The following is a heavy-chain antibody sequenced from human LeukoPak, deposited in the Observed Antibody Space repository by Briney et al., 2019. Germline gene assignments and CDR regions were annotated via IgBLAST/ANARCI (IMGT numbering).Heavy chain of an antibody. Sequence: GPVKVSCKASGGTFSSYAISWVRQAPGQGLEWMGWINPNSGGTNYAQKFQGRVTMTRDTSISTAYMELSRLRSDDTAVYYCARWFGSGYYFDYWGQGTLVTVSS. CDR1: GGTFSSYA. J-gene: IGHJ4*02. V-gene: IGHV1-2*02. CDR3: ARWFGSGYYFDY. CDR2: INPNSGGT. D-gene: IGHD3-22*01.